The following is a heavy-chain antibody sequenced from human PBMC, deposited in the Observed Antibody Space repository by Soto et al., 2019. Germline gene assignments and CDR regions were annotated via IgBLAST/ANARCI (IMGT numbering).Heavy chain of an antibody. V-gene: IGHV4-59*01. CDR3: ARDRKYDILTGSYYYYAMDV. CDR1: GGSISDSY. CDR2: IYSTGTT. Sequence: SETLSLTCTVSGGSISDSYWSWIRQPPGKGVEWIGYIYSTGTTYYNPSLKSRVTISIDTSKNQFSLKLNSVTAADTAVYYCARDRKYDILTGSYYYYAMDVWGQGTTVTVSS. J-gene: IGHJ6*02. D-gene: IGHD3-9*01.